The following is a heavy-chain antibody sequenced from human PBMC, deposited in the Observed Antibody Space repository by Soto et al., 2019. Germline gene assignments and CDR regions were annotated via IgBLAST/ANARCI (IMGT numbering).Heavy chain of an antibody. CDR3: ARGGYDTSGQTFIGWGPDC. J-gene: IGHJ4*02. CDR2: RYYSGNT. Sequence: HVQLQESGPGPVTPSQTLSLSCTVSGVSITRGSYYWTWVRQSPGKGLEWIGYRYYSGNTYYNPSLNSRATISVDTSKNQFFLKLTSVTAADTAVYYCARGGYDTSGQTFIGWGPDCWGQGTLVTVSS. D-gene: IGHD3-22*01. CDR1: GVSITRGSYY. V-gene: IGHV4-30-4*01.